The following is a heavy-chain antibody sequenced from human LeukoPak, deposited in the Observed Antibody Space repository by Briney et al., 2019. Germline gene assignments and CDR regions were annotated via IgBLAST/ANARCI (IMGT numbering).Heavy chain of an antibody. Sequence: PGGSLRLSCAASGFTFSTYEMNWVRQAPGKGLEWVALIKQDGGEKCYLDSVKGRFTISRDDARNSLYLQMNSLTAEDTAVYYCATGRGDYWGQGTLVTVSS. J-gene: IGHJ4*02. V-gene: IGHV3-7*05. CDR2: IKQDGGEK. D-gene: IGHD3-16*01. CDR3: ATGRGDY. CDR1: GFTFSTYE.